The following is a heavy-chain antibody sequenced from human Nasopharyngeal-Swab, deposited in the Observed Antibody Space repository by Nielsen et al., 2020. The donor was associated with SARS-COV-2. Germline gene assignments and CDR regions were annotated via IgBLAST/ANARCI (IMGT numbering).Heavy chain of an antibody. D-gene: IGHD2-2*01. J-gene: IGHJ6*02. V-gene: IGHV1-46*01. CDR1: GYTFTSYY. CDR3: AREGVVPAAMYYYYYGMDV. Sequence: ASVKVSCKASGYTFTSYYMHWVRQAPGQGLEWMGIINPSGGSTNYAQKLQGRVTMTTDTFTSTAYMELRSLRSDDTAVYYCAREGVVPAAMYYYYYGMDVWGQGTTVTVSS. CDR2: INPSGGST.